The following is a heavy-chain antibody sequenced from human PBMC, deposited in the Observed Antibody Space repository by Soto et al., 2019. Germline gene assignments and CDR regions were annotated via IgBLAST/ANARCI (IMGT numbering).Heavy chain of an antibody. D-gene: IGHD3-9*01. J-gene: IGHJ6*02. CDR1: GGTFSSYA. CDR3: AREDFWNPNVDILTGYYPTYYYYGMDV. CDR2: IIPIFGTA. Sequence: QVQLVQSGAEVKKPGSSVKVSCKASGGTFSSYAISWVRQAPGQGLEWMGGIIPIFGTANYAQKFQGRVTMTTDTSTSTAYMELRSLRSDDTAVYYCAREDFWNPNVDILTGYYPTYYYYGMDVWGQGTTVTVSS. V-gene: IGHV1-69*06.